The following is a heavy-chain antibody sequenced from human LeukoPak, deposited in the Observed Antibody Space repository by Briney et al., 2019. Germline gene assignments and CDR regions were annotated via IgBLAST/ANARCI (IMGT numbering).Heavy chain of an antibody. V-gene: IGHV4-61*02. CDR3: ARDKTLAYCGGDCYPET. Sequence: SETLSLTCTVSGDSISSGSYYWSWIRQPAGKGLEWIGRIYTSGSTDYNPSLKSRVTISVDTSKNQFSLKLSSVTAADTAVYYCARDKTLAYCGGDCYPETWGQGALVTVSS. CDR1: GDSISSGSYY. J-gene: IGHJ5*02. CDR2: IYTSGST. D-gene: IGHD2-21*01.